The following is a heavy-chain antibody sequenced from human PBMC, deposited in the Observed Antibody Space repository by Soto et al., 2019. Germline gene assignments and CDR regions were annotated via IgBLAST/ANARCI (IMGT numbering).Heavy chain of an antibody. D-gene: IGHD3-22*01. V-gene: IGHV3-48*02. CDR3: ARSSVITPSDY. CDR2: ISSSSSTI. J-gene: IGHJ4*02. CDR1: GFTFSTYS. Sequence: EVQLVESGGGLVQPGGSLRLSCAASGFTFSTYSMNWVRQAPGKGLEWVSYISSSSSTIYYADSVKGRFTISRDNAKKSMYLQINSLSDEDTAVYYCARSSVITPSDYWGQGTLVTVSS.